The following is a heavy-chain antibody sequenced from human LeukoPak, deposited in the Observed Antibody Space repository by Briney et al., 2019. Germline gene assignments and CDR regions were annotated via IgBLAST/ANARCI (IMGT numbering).Heavy chain of an antibody. D-gene: IGHD2-8*02. Sequence: GGSLRLSCAASGFTLSNYWMHWVRQAPGEGLVWVSRVDPDGTTTNYADSVTGRFTTSRDNAKNTLYLQMNSLRAEDTALYYCTRVQAGRSGLMDVWGRGTTVTV. CDR2: VDPDGTTT. V-gene: IGHV3-74*01. CDR1: GFTLSNYW. CDR3: TRVQAGRSGLMDV. J-gene: IGHJ6*02.